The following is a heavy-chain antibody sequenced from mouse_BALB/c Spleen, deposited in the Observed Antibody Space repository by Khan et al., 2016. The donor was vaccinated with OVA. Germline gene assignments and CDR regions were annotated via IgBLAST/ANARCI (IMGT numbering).Heavy chain of an antibody. V-gene: IGHV3-2*02. J-gene: IGHJ2*01. D-gene: IGHD1-2*01. CDR1: GYSITSGYG. Sequence: EVQLQESGPGLVKPSQSLSLTCTVTGYSITSGYGWNWIRQFPGNKLEWMGYISYSGSTNYNPSLKSRISITRDTSKNQFFLQLNTVTTEDSATCYCARTARIKYWGQGTTLTVSA. CDR3: ARTARIKY. CDR2: ISYSGST.